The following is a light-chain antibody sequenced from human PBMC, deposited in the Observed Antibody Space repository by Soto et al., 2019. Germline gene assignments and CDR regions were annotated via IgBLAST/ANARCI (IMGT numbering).Light chain of an antibody. Sequence: QTVLTQEPSLTVSPGGTVTLTCASSTGAVTSGHYPYWFQQKPGQAPTTLIYHTTNKPSWTPARFSGSLVGGKAALTLSGAQPEDEADYYCLLSYSGARTFGGGTKLTVL. CDR3: LLSYSGART. CDR2: HTT. J-gene: IGLJ2*01. V-gene: IGLV7-46*01. CDR1: TGAVTSGHY.